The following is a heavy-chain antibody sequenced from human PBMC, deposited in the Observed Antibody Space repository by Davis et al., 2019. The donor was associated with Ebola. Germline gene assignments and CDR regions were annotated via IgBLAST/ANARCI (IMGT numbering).Heavy chain of an antibody. J-gene: IGHJ4*02. D-gene: IGHD6-13*01. V-gene: IGHV3-7*03. CDR3: GRHVPQQLVGWYFDY. CDR2: IKQDGSEK. Sequence: GESLKISCAASGLTFSTYWMSWVRQAPGKGLEWVANIKQDGSEKYYVDSVKGRFTMSRDNAKNSPYLQMNSLRAEDTAVYFCGRHVPQQLVGWYFDYWGQGTLVTVSS. CDR1: GLTFSTYW.